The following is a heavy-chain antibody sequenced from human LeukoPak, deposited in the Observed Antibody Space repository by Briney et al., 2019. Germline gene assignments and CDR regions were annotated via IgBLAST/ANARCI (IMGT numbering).Heavy chain of an antibody. CDR3: ARDGSYYDFWSGYYSDYYYYMDV. V-gene: IGHV3-7*01. Sequence: GGSLRLSCAASGFTFSSYWMSWVRQAPGKGLEWVANIKQDGSEKYYVDSVKGRFTISRDNAKNSLYLQMNSLRAEDTAVYYCARDGSYYDFWSGYYSDYYYYMDVWGKGTTVTVSS. D-gene: IGHD3-3*01. CDR2: IKQDGSEK. CDR1: GFTFSSYW. J-gene: IGHJ6*03.